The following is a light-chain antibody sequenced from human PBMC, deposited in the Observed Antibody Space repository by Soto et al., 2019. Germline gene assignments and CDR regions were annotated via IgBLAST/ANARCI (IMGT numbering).Light chain of an antibody. CDR1: QSSSNY. J-gene: IGKJ1*01. V-gene: IGKV1-39*01. Sequence: DIQMTQSPYSLSASVGARVTITCRASQSSSNYLYWYQQKQGKAHKLLIYSASSLQSAVPSRFSGSGSGTDFTLTISSLQPYDVATYYCQKRYSTPSTVGQGTKVEIK. CDR2: SAS. CDR3: QKRYSTPST.